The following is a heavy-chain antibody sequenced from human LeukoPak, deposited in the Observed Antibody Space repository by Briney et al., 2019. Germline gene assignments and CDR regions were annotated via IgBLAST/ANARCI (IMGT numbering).Heavy chain of an antibody. D-gene: IGHD3-16*01. CDR3: TRDVREAYDI. J-gene: IGHJ3*02. CDR1: GFRFGGYW. Sequence: PGGSLRLSCAASGFRFGGYWMNWVRQAPGKGPERVGNMNPDGSQKLYVDSVKGRFTISRDNAKNSLYLQMNSLRGEDTAVYYCTRDVREAYDIWGHGTMVTVCS. V-gene: IGHV3-7*01. CDR2: MNPDGSQK.